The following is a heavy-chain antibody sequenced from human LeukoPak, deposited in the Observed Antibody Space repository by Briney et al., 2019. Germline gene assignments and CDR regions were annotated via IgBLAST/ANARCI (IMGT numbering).Heavy chain of an antibody. CDR2: INPSSGTT. D-gene: IGHD6-13*01. V-gene: IGHV1-46*01. J-gene: IGHJ4*02. CDR3: AREGRGSWYGDY. Sequence: ASVKVSCKASGYTFTRYYLHWVRQAPGQGLEWMGIINPSSGTTNYAQKFQGRVTMTRDNSTSIVYMDLSRLRSEDTAVYYCAREGRGSWYGDYWGQGTLVTVSS. CDR1: GYTFTRYY.